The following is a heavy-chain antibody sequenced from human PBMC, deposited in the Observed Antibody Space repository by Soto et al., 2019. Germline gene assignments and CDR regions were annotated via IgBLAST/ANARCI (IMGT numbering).Heavy chain of an antibody. J-gene: IGHJ4*02. CDR3: AKAEPPYSSSWPFDY. Sequence: GGSMRLSCAASGFTFSSYSMNWVRQAPGKGLEWVSSISSSSSYIYYADSVKGRFTISRDNAKNSLYLQMNSLRAEDTAVYYCAKAEPPYSSSWPFDYWGQGTLVTVSS. CDR2: ISSSSSYI. V-gene: IGHV3-21*01. D-gene: IGHD6-13*01. CDR1: GFTFSSYS.